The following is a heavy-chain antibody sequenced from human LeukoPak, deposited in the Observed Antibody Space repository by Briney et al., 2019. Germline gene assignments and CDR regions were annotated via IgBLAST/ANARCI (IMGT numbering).Heavy chain of an antibody. J-gene: IGHJ3*02. CDR2: IYHSGST. V-gene: IGHV4-4*02. D-gene: IGHD4-17*01. CDR1: GGSISSSNW. Sequence: SETLSLTCAVSGGSISSSNWWSWVRQPPGKGLEWIGEIYHSGSTNYNPSLKSRVTISVDKSKNQFSLKLSSVTAADTAVYYCAREGTVTTLDAFDIWGQGTMATVSS. CDR3: AREGTVTTLDAFDI.